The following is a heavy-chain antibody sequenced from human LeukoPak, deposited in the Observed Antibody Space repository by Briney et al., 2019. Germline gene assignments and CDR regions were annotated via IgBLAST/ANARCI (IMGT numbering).Heavy chain of an antibody. Sequence: GGSLRLSCAASGFTFSTYWMTWVRQAPGKGLEWVANIEEDGSREYYVDSVKGRFTISRDNAKNSLYLQMDSLTAEDTAVYYCARDSPGYGAYVSWGQGTLVSVSS. D-gene: IGHD5-12*01. V-gene: IGHV3-7*01. CDR2: IEEDGSRE. CDR1: GFTFSTYW. J-gene: IGHJ1*01. CDR3: ARDSPGYGAYVS.